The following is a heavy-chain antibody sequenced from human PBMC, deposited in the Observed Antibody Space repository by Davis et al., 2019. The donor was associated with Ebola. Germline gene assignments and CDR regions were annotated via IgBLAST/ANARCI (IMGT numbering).Heavy chain of an antibody. CDR3: ARLVVGASGWAYGMDV. D-gene: IGHD1-26*01. CDR1: AGSISHYY. Sequence: SETLSLTCTVSAGSISHYYWSCIRQPPGKGLEWIGYIYYSGSTNSNPSLKSRVTISVDTSKNQFSLKLSSVTAADTAVYYCARLVVGASGWAYGMDVWGQGTTVTVSS. V-gene: IGHV4-59*08. CDR2: IYYSGST. J-gene: IGHJ6*02.